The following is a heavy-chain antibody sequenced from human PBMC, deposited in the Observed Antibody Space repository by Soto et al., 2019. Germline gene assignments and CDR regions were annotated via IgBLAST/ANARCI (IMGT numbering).Heavy chain of an antibody. CDR1: GFTFSSYG. V-gene: IGHV3-30*18. Sequence: TGGSLRLSCAASGFTFSSYGMHWVRQAPGKGLEWVAVISYDGSNKYYADSVKGRFTISRDNSKNTLYLQMNSLRAEDTAVYYCAKDRIYSNIPYYYYGMDVWGQATTVTVSS. CDR2: ISYDGSNK. J-gene: IGHJ6*02. D-gene: IGHD4-4*01. CDR3: AKDRIYSNIPYYYYGMDV.